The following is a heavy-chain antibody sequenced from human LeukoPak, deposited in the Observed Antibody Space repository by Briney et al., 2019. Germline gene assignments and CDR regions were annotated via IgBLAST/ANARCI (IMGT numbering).Heavy chain of an antibody. CDR2: ISGSGSTI. V-gene: IGHV3-48*03. J-gene: IGHJ4*02. Sequence: QPGGSLRLSCAASGFTFSNYAMNWVRQAPGKGLEWCPCISGSGSTIYYADSVKGRFTNSRDNAKDSLYLQMNSLRAEDTAVYYCARVRSGYSHENYFDYWGQGTLVTVSS. D-gene: IGHD5-18*01. CDR1: GFTFSNYA. CDR3: ARVRSGYSHENYFDY.